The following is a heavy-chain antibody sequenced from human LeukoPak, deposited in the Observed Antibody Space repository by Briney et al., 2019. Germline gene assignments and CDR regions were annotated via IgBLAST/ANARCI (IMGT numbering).Heavy chain of an antibody. CDR3: ARATYYYDSSGLGRAFDI. D-gene: IGHD3-22*01. V-gene: IGHV3-66*01. CDR2: VYSGGST. J-gene: IGHJ3*02. CDR1: GFTVSSNY. Sequence: GGSLRLSCAASGFTVSSNYMSWVRQAPGKGLEWVSVVYSGGSTYYADSVTGRFTISRDNSKNTLYLQMNSLRAEDTAVYYCARATYYYDSSGLGRAFDIWGQGTMVTVSS.